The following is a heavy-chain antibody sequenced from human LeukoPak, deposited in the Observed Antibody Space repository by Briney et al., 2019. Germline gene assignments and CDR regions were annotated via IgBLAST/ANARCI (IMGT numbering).Heavy chain of an antibody. J-gene: IGHJ5*02. Sequence: GGSLRLSCAASGFTFSSYSMNWVRQAPGKGLEWVSYIDSSGSTIHYADSVKGRFTISRDNAKNSLYLQMSSLRAEDTAVYYCARGKGLTIFGVVSWFDPWGQGTLVTVSS. CDR1: GFTFSSYS. CDR3: ARGKGLTIFGVVSWFDP. V-gene: IGHV3-48*04. CDR2: IDSSGSTI. D-gene: IGHD3-3*01.